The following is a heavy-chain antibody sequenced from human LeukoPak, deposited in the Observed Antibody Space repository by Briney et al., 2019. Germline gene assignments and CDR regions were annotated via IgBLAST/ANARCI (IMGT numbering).Heavy chain of an antibody. J-gene: IGHJ4*02. CDR3: ARDRQITMVRGVIIPFDY. Sequence: AASVKVSCKASGYTFTSYGISWVRQAPGQGLEWMGWISAYNGNTNYAQKLQGRVTMTTDTSTSTAYMELRSLRSDDTAVYYCARDRQITMVRGVIIPFDYWSQGTLVTVSS. D-gene: IGHD3-10*01. CDR1: GYTFTSYG. CDR2: ISAYNGNT. V-gene: IGHV1-18*04.